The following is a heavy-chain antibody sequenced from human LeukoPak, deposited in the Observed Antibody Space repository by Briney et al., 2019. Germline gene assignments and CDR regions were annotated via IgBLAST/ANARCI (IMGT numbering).Heavy chain of an antibody. CDR3: VRDLGVDTSMIFFDF. D-gene: IGHD5-18*01. CDR1: GYTFTDFG. Sequence: ASVKVSCKASGYTFTDFGVSWVRQAPGQGLEWMGWISAYNGNTNYVQKFQGRVTMTTDISTSTAYMELRSLRSDDTAMFYCVRDLGVDTSMIFFDFWGQGTRVTVSS. J-gene: IGHJ4*02. V-gene: IGHV1-18*01. CDR2: ISAYNGNT.